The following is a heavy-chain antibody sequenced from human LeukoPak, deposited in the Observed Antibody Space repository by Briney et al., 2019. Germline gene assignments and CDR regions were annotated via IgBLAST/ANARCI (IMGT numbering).Heavy chain of an antibody. J-gene: IGHJ4*02. Sequence: SETLSLTCTVSGDSVNGYYWSWIRQPAGKGLEWIGRIYTSGSTNYNPSLKSRVTMSVDTSKKQFSLKLSSVTAADTAVYYCASTTYYYYTSGNYFLDYWGQGTLVTVSS. V-gene: IGHV4-4*07. CDR1: GDSVNGYY. CDR3: ASTTYYYYTSGNYFLDY. CDR2: IYTSGST. D-gene: IGHD3-22*01.